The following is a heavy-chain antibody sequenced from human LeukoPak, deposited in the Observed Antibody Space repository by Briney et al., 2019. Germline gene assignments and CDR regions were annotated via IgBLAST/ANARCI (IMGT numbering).Heavy chain of an antibody. V-gene: IGHV3-21*04. Sequence: PGESLRLSCAASGFTFSNYAMGWVRQAPGKGLEWVSSISPGSSYKFCADSVEGRFTISRDDAKNSVYLQMNNLRVDDTAVYYCATERLGIFEFWGQGSLVTVSS. D-gene: IGHD3-3*01. J-gene: IGHJ4*02. CDR3: ATERLGIFEF. CDR2: ISPGSSYK. CDR1: GFTFSNYA.